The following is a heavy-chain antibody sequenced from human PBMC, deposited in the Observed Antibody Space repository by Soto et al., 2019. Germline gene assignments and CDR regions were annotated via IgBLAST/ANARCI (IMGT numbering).Heavy chain of an antibody. J-gene: IGHJ4*02. CDR3: VRDGLGGFDY. Sequence: QVQLVESGGGVVQPGTSLRLSCAASRFTFSNYIMHWVRQAPGKGLEWVAVIWHDGTNEYYADSVKGRFSISRDNSKNSVYLQMNSLSVEDTAVYFCVRDGLGGFDYWGQGTLVTVSS. V-gene: IGHV3-33*01. D-gene: IGHD3-16*01. CDR2: IWHDGTNE. CDR1: RFTFSNYI.